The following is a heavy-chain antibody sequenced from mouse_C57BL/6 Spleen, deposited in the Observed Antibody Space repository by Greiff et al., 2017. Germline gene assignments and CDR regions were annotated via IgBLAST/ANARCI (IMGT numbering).Heavy chain of an antibody. Sequence: EVQLQQSGPELVKPGASVKISCKASGYTFTDYYMNWVKQSHGKSLEWIGDINPNNGGTSYNQKFKGKATLTVDKSSSTAYMELRSLTSEDSAVYYCARRDDLLWLRHYVDVWGTGTTVTVSS. J-gene: IGHJ1*03. D-gene: IGHD2-2*01. CDR3: ARRDDLLWLRHYVDV. V-gene: IGHV1-26*01. CDR2: INPNNGGT. CDR1: GYTFTDYY.